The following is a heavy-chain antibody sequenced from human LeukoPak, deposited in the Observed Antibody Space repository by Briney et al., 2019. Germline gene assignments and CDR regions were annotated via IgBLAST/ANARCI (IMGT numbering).Heavy chain of an antibody. Sequence: ASVKVSCKASGYTFTGYYMHWGRQAPGQGLEWMGWINPNSGGTNYAQKFQGRVTMPRDTSISTSYMELSRLRSDDPAVYYCARDDVTIFGDAFDIWGQGTMVTVSS. CDR2: INPNSGGT. D-gene: IGHD3-3*01. CDR3: ARDDVTIFGDAFDI. J-gene: IGHJ3*02. V-gene: IGHV1-2*02. CDR1: GYTFTGYY.